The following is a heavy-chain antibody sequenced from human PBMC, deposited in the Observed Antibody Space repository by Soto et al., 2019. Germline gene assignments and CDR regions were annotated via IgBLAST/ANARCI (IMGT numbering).Heavy chain of an antibody. J-gene: IGHJ6*02. V-gene: IGHV3-30*03. Sequence: GGSLRLSCAASGFTFSSYGMHWVRQAPGKGLEWVAVISYDGSNKYYADSVKGRFTISRDNSKNTLYLQMNSLRAEDTAVYYCAGNIVVVPAATVLTPGMGVWGQGTTVTVSS. D-gene: IGHD2-2*01. CDR2: ISYDGSNK. CDR3: AGNIVVVPAATVLTPGMGV. CDR1: GFTFSSYG.